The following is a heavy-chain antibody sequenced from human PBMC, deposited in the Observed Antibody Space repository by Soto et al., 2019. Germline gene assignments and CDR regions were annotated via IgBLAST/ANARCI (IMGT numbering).Heavy chain of an antibody. D-gene: IGHD6-13*01. Sequence: PGGSLRLSCAASGFTFSDYYMSWIRQAPGKGLERVSYISSSGSTIYYADSVKGRFTISRDNAKNSLYLQMNSLRAEDMAVYYCARDRVAAAGRLEFDYWGQGTLVTVSS. V-gene: IGHV3-11*01. CDR1: GFTFSDYY. CDR3: ARDRVAAAGRLEFDY. J-gene: IGHJ4*02. CDR2: ISSSGSTI.